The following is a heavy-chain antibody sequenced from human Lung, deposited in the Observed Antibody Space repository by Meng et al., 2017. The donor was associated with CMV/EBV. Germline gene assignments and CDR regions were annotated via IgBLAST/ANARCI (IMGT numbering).Heavy chain of an antibody. CDR1: GFTFIHYA. Sequence: SGFTFIHYAMSWVRQRPGKGLEWVSAISGSGTTPYCTDSVRGRFIISRDNSKNTLYLQMSRLRADDTAVYYCAKAPDQLPHYNWFDPWGPGTLVTVSS. CDR3: AKAPDQLPHYNWFDP. V-gene: IGHV3-23*01. D-gene: IGHD1-1*01. CDR2: ISGSGTTP. J-gene: IGHJ5*02.